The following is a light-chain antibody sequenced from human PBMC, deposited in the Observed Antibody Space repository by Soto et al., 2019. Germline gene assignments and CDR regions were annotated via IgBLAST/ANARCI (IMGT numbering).Light chain of an antibody. V-gene: IGLV1-51*01. CDR3: ATWDNTLSVEV. J-gene: IGLJ3*02. CDR2: GNN. Sequence: QSVLTQPPSVSAAPGQKVTISCFGSNSNIVRNYVSWYQQLPGTAPKLLIYGNNNRHSGITDRISGSKSGTSATLGITGLQPGDAADYYCATWDNTLSVEVFGGGTKVTVL. CDR1: NSNIVRNY.